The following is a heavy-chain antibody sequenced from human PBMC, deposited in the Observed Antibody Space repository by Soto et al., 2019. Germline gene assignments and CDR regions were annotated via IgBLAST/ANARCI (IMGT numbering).Heavy chain of an antibody. CDR3: AVAGVPTSSFRYYYFRF. D-gene: IGHD3-9*01. V-gene: IGHV3-30*04. CDR1: ELPFTDYS. CDR2: ISHDGRNT. J-gene: IGHJ4*02. Sequence: GGSLRLSCAASELPFTDYSMHWVRQTAEKGLEWVAFISHDGRNTFYSDSVKGRFTISRDDSRSMLFMQMSGVKVEDTAIYYCAVAGVPTSSFRYYYFRFWGRGTLVTVSS.